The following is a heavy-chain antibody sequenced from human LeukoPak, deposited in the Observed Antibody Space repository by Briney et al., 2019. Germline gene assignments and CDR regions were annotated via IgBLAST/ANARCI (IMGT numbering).Heavy chain of an antibody. V-gene: IGHV4-59*01. Sequence: SETLSLTCTVSGGSISSYYWSWIRQPPGKGLEWIGYIYYSGSTNYNPSLKSRVTISVDTSKNQFSLKPSSVTAADTAVYYCARHLGYCSSTSCYPWFDPWGQGTLVTVSS. J-gene: IGHJ5*02. CDR3: ARHLGYCSSTSCYPWFDP. CDR2: IYYSGST. CDR1: GGSISSYY. D-gene: IGHD2-2*01.